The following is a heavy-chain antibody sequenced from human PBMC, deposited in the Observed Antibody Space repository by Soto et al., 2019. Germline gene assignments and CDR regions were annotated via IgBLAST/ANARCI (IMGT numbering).Heavy chain of an antibody. CDR2: INRDGSKK. J-gene: IGHJ3*02. D-gene: IGHD6-13*01. Sequence: EVQLEESGGDLVQPGGSLRLSGAASGFTLSAYWMTWVRQAPGKGLEWVANINRDGSKKSYLDSVRGRLTISSDNVVNSLYLQMDSLRADDTALCSCARNVPPGSSSSYLDAFEIWGQGTMVTVSS. CDR1: GFTLSAYW. V-gene: IGHV3-7*05. CDR3: ARNVPPGSSSSYLDAFEI.